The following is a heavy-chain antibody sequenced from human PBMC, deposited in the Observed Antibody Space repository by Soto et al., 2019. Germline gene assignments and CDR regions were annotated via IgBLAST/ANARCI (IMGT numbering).Heavy chain of an antibody. Sequence: SETLSLTCAIYGASLGGFHWTWLRQAPGKGLEWIGELIHGGSTNYNPSLKSRVSFSLDTSKNQFSLHLMSVTAADTAVYYCARSPLGYDYVRQTWREVGDSFDIWGRGAMVTVSS. CDR2: LIHGGST. V-gene: IGHV4-34*12. J-gene: IGHJ3*02. CDR3: ARSPLGYDYVRQTWREVGDSFDI. CDR1: GASLGGFH. D-gene: IGHD3-16*01.